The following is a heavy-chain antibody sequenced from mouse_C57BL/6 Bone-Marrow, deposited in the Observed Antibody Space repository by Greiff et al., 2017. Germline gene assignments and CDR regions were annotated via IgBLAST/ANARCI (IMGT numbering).Heavy chain of an antibody. CDR1: GYTFTSYW. J-gene: IGHJ2*01. CDR2: IYPGSGST. D-gene: IGHD1-1*01. V-gene: IGHV1-55*01. Sequence: QVQLQQPGAELVKPGASVQMSCKASGYTFTSYWITWVKQRPGQGLEWIGYIYPGSGSTNYNEKFTSKPALTVDTSSSTAYLQLSSLTSEDSAVYYCGRGYDGSSSGDWGQGTTLTVSS. CDR3: GRGYDGSSSGD.